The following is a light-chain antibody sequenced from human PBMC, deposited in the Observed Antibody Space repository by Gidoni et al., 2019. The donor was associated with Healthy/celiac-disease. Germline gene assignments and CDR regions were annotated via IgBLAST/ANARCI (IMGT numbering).Light chain of an antibody. CDR2: DAS. Sequence: EIVLTQSPATLSLSPGERATLSCRPSPRGSNYLALYQQKPGQAPRLLIYDASNRATNIPARCSGRGAGADITLTSSSLEPEDFAVYYCQQSSSCPLTFGGGTKVEIK. CDR3: QQSSSCPLT. J-gene: IGKJ4*01. V-gene: IGKV3-11*01. CDR1: PRGSNY.